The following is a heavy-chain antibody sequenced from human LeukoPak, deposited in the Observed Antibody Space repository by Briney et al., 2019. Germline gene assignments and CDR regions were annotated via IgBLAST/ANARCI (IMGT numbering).Heavy chain of an antibody. D-gene: IGHD3-10*02. CDR2: ISSSGSTI. CDR3: AELGITMIGGV. V-gene: IGHV3-48*03. CDR1: GFTFSSYE. Sequence: GGSLRLSCAASGFTFSSYEMNWVRQAPGKGLEWVSYISSSGSTIYYADSVKGRFTISRDNAKSSLYLQMNSLKAEDTAVYYCAELGITMIGGVWGKGTTVTISS. J-gene: IGHJ6*04.